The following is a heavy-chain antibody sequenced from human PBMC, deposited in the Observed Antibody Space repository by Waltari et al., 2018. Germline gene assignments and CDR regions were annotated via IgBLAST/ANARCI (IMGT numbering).Heavy chain of an antibody. CDR1: GYSIRSSY. J-gene: IGHJ5*02. CDR3: ARRVAMVAPSGIGSWLDP. D-gene: IGHD3-10*01. CDR2: VSYSETT. V-gene: IGHV4-59*08. Sequence: QVQLQESGPGLVRPSETLSLTCTVSGYSIRSSYRNWTRQPPGSQLEWIGHVSYSETTIYNPSLESRVTISLDTSKNQFSLELTSVTAADTAVYYCARRVAMVAPSGIGSWLDPWGQGTLVTVSS.